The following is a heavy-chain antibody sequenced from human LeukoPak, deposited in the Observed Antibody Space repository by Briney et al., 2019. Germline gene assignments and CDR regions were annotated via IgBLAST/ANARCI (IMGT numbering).Heavy chain of an antibody. Sequence: GESLKISCKGSGYSFTTYWIGWVRQMPGKGLEWMGIIYPGDSDTRYSPSFQGQVTISVDKSISTAYLQWSSLKASDTAMHYCARPTTYRNYVAYWGQGTLVTVSS. D-gene: IGHD1-1*01. V-gene: IGHV5-51*01. CDR1: GYSFTTYW. J-gene: IGHJ4*02. CDR3: ARPTTYRNYVAY. CDR2: IYPGDSDT.